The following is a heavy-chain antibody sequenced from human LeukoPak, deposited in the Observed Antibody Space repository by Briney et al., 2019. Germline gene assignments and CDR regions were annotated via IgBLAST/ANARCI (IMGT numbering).Heavy chain of an antibody. V-gene: IGHV4-30-4*08. CDR3: ARGRYDFWSGYNYYMDV. Sequence: SETLSLTCTVSGGSISSGDYYWSWIRRPPGKGLEWIGYIYYSGSTYYNPSLKSRVTISVDTSKNQFSLKLSSVTAADTAVYYCARGRYDFWSGYNYYMDVWGKGTTVTVSS. D-gene: IGHD3-3*01. J-gene: IGHJ6*03. CDR1: GGSISSGDYY. CDR2: IYYSGST.